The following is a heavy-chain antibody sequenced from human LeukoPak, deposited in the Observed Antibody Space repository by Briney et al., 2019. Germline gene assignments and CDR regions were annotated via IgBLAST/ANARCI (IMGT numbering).Heavy chain of an antibody. CDR1: GGTFSSYA. CDR2: ISAYNGNT. CDR3: ARDQYYYDSSGYYYEGWYFDL. D-gene: IGHD3-22*01. J-gene: IGHJ2*01. Sequence: ASVKVSCKASGGTFSSYAISWVRQAPGQGVEWIGWISAYNGNTNYAQKLQGRVTMTTDTSTSTAYMELRSLRSDDTAVYYSARDQYYYDSSGYYYEGWYFDLWRRGTLVTVSS. V-gene: IGHV1-18*01.